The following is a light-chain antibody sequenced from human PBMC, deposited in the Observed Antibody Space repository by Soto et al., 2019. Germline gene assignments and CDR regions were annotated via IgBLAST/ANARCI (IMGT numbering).Light chain of an antibody. Sequence: TPSQLSVSVSGGETVTITRRASQTVSSHLAWYQQKPGQAPTLLIYDASNRATGIPARFSGSGSGTDFTLTISSLEPEDFAVYYCQQRGNLPTSGQRTRLDIK. CDR3: QQRGNLPT. CDR2: DAS. CDR1: QTVSSH. V-gene: IGKV3-11*01. J-gene: IGKJ5*01.